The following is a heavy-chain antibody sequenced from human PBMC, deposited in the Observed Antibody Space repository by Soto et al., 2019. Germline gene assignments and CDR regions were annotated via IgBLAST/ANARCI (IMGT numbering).Heavy chain of an antibody. J-gene: IGHJ4*02. D-gene: IGHD3-9*01. Sequence: SETLSLTCTVSGGSISSSSYYWGWIRQPPGKGLEWIGSIYYSGSTYYNPSLKSRVTISVDTSKNQFSLKLSSVTAADTAVYYCARGLVNWFSMTIDFFDYWGQGTLVTVSS. CDR3: ARGLVNWFSMTIDFFDY. V-gene: IGHV4-39*01. CDR2: IYYSGST. CDR1: GGSISSSSYY.